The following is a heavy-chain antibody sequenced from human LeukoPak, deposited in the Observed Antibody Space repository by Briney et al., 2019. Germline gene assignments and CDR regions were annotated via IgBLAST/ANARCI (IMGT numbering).Heavy chain of an antibody. J-gene: IGHJ4*02. V-gene: IGHV3-15*01. CDR2: IKSKTDGGIA. CDR1: GFTFTNAW. CDR3: TTGAWIQLWLADY. D-gene: IGHD5-18*01. Sequence: GGSLRLSCAASGFTFTNAWMTWVRQAPGKGLEWVGLIKSKTDGGIADYAAPVRGRFTISRDDSKSTLYLQMNSLKAEDTAVYYCTTGAWIQLWLADYWGRGTLVTVSS.